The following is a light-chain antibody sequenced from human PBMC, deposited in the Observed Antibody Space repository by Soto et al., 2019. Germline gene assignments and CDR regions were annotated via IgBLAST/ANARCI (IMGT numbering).Light chain of an antibody. CDR1: QGISIN. CDR3: HQYDSWPPYT. CDR2: GAS. J-gene: IGKJ2*01. Sequence: DIVMTQSPATLSVSPGERATLSCRASQGISINLAWYQQKLGQAPRLLIYGASTRATDIPARFSGSGSGTEFTLTISSLQSEDYAIYYCHQYDSWPPYTFGQGTKVDSK. V-gene: IGKV3-15*01.